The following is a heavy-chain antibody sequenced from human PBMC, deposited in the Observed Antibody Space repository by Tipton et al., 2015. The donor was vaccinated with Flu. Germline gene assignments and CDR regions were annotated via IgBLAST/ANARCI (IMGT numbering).Heavy chain of an antibody. CDR3: ARGYCSGGSCLGHNWFDP. J-gene: IGHJ5*02. D-gene: IGHD2-15*01. CDR2: IYYSGST. V-gene: IGHV4-61*05. Sequence: TLSLTCTVSGGSISSSSYYWGWIRQPPGKGLEWIGYIYYSGSTNYNPSLKSRVTISVDTSKNQFSLKLSSVTAADTAVYYCARGYCSGGSCLGHNWFDPWGQGTLVTVSS. CDR1: GGSISSSSYY.